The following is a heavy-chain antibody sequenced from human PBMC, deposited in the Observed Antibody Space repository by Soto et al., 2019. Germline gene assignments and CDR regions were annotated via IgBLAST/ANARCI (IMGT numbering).Heavy chain of an antibody. V-gene: IGHV1-18*01. CDR1: GYIFTNYG. D-gene: IGHD1-1*01. Sequence: ASVKVSCKTSGYIFTNYGISWVRQAPGQGLEWMGWINGGTGQTKHSHRFQDRVTITRGTSASTAYMELSSLRSEDTAVYYCARGKGMEENYYYYGLDIWGQGTTVTVSS. CDR2: INGGTGQT. CDR3: ARGKGMEENYYYYGLDI. J-gene: IGHJ6*02.